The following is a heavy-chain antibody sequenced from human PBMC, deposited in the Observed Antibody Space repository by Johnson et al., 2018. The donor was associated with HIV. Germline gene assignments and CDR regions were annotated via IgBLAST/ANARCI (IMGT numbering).Heavy chain of an antibody. CDR3: AKGCRWLLERTYAFDI. CDR1: AFTFSSYA. V-gene: IGHV3-30-3*01. D-gene: IGHD3-22*01. J-gene: IGHJ3*02. Sequence: QVQLVESGGGMVQPGGSLRLSCAASAFTFSSYAMHWVRQAPGKGLEWVALISYDGSNKYYADSVKGRFTISRDNSRNTVYLQMNSLRVEDTAVYYCAKGCRWLLERTYAFDIWGQGTMVTVSS. CDR2: ISYDGSNK.